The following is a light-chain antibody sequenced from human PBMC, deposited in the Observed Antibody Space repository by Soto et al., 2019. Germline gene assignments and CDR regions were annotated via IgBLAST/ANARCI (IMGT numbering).Light chain of an antibody. CDR1: QDIRGA. J-gene: IGKJ5*01. CDR3: QQFNSXPIT. Sequence: AIQVTQSPSSLSASVGDRVTMTCRASQDIRGALAWYQQKSGKPPNLLIYDVSTLEGGVPSRFSGSGSGTEFTLTISSLQPEDFGTYYCQQFNSXPITFGHGTRLEIK. V-gene: IGKV1-13*02. CDR2: DVS.